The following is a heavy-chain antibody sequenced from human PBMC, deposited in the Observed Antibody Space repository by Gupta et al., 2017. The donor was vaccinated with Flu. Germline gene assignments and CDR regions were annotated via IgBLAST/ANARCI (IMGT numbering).Heavy chain of an antibody. CDR3: ASALGYCSSTSCPNWFDP. CDR1: GGTFSSYA. V-gene: IGHV1-69*01. Sequence: QVQLVQSGAEVKKPGSSVKVSCKASGGTFSSYAISWVRQAPGQGLEWMGGIIPIFGTANYAQKFQGRVTITADESTSTAYMELSSLRSEDTAVYYCASALGYCSSTSCPNWFDPWGQGTLVTVSS. J-gene: IGHJ5*02. CDR2: IIPIFGTA. D-gene: IGHD2-2*01.